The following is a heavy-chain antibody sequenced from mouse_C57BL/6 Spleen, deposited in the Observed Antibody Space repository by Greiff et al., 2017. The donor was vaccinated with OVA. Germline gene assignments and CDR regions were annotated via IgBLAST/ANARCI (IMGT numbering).Heavy chain of an antibody. Sequence: EVNLVESGGDLVKPGGSLKLSCAASGFTFSSYGMSWVRQTPDKRLEWVATISSGGSYTYYPDSVKGRFTISRDNAKNTLYLQMSSRKSEDTAMYYCAGDFDVWGTGTTVTVSS. CDR1: GFTFSSYG. CDR2: ISSGGSYT. CDR3: AGDFDV. V-gene: IGHV5-6*01. J-gene: IGHJ1*03.